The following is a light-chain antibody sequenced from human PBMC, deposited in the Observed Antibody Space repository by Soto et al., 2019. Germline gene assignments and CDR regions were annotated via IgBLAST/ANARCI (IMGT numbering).Light chain of an antibody. CDR1: QRVSSY. V-gene: IGKV3-11*01. CDR3: QQRSNWLT. Sequence: EIVLTQSPATLSLSPGERATLSCRASQRVSSYLAWYQQKPGQAPRLLIYDASNRATVIPARFSGSGYVTEFTLTISSLEPEDFEVYYCQQRSNWLTFGGGTKVEIK. CDR2: DAS. J-gene: IGKJ4*01.